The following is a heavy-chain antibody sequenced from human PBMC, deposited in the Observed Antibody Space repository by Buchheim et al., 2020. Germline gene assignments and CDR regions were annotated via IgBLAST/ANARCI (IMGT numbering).Heavy chain of an antibody. V-gene: IGHV4-30-4*01. CDR2: INHSGST. CDR3: ARAGPISRYYDILTGYPRKENDY. D-gene: IGHD3-9*01. J-gene: IGHJ4*02. CDR1: GGSISSGDYY. Sequence: QVQLQESGPGLVKPSQTLSLTCTVSGGSISSGDYYWSWIRQPPGKGLEWIGEINHSGSTNYNPSLKSRVTISVDTSKNQFSLKLSSVTAADTAVYYCARAGPISRYYDILTGYPRKENDYWGQGTL.